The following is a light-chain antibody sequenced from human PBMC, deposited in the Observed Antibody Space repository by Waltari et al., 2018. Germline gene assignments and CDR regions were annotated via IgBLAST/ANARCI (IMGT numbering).Light chain of an antibody. CDR2: EVT. Sequence: QPALPQPASVSGSPGQPITTSFSGTSRDGESYDLVSWFHQHPGKAPKLIISEVTKRPSGISDRFSGFKSGNMASLTISGLRAEDDADYYCSSYAGRNTWVFGGKTKLTVL. CDR3: SSYAGRNTWV. CDR1: SRDGESYDL. V-gene: IGLV2-23*02. J-gene: IGLJ3*02.